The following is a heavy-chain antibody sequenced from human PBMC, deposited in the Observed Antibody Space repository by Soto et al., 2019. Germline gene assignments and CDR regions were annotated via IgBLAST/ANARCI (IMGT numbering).Heavy chain of an antibody. D-gene: IGHD2-2*01. Sequence: SVKVSCKASGGTFSSYAISWVRQAPGQGLEWMGGTIPIFGTANYAQKFQGGVTITADESTSTAYMELSSLRSEDTAVYYCARARPLGYCSSTSCYNRFDPWGQGTLVTVSS. CDR3: ARARPLGYCSSTSCYNRFDP. J-gene: IGHJ5*02. CDR2: TIPIFGTA. CDR1: GGTFSSYA. V-gene: IGHV1-69*13.